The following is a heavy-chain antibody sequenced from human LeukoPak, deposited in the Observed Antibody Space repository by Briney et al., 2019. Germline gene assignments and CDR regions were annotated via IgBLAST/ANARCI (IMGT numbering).Heavy chain of an antibody. CDR2: ISSSSYI. J-gene: IGHJ4*02. V-gene: IGHV3-21*01. Sequence: SGGSLRLSCAASGFTFSSYSMNWVRQAPGKGLEWVSSISSSSYIYYADSVKGRFTISRDNAKNSLYLQMNSLRAEDTAVYYCAKDRESYYCSSSNCYLDYWGQGTLVTVSS. CDR3: AKDRESYYCSSSNCYLDY. CDR1: GFTFSSYS. D-gene: IGHD2-2*01.